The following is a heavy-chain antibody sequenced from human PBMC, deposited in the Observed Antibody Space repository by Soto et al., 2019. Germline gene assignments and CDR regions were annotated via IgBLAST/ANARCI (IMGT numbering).Heavy chain of an antibody. CDR3: ARGETHSSGWEYFDY. Sequence: PSETLSLTCAVYCGSFSGYYWSWIRQPPGKGLEWIGEINHSGSTNYNPSLKSRVTISVDTSKNQFSLKLSSVTAADTAVYYCARGETHSSGWEYFDYWGQGTLVTVS. D-gene: IGHD6-19*01. CDR1: CGSFSGYY. J-gene: IGHJ4*02. CDR2: INHSGST. V-gene: IGHV4-34*01.